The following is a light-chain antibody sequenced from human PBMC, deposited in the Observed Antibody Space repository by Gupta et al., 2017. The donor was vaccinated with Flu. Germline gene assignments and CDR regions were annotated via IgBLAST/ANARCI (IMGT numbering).Light chain of an antibody. CDR2: EVD. Sequence: QSALAQPASVSGSPGHSITISCTGTSGDIGGYKAVSWYQQHPDKAPLLLIYEVDNRTSGVSNRVSGSKSGSTASLTISGLQAEDEANYYCASFTPSSTWVFGGGTKLTVL. CDR3: ASFTPSSTWV. CDR1: SGDIGGYKA. V-gene: IGLV2-14*01. J-gene: IGLJ3*02.